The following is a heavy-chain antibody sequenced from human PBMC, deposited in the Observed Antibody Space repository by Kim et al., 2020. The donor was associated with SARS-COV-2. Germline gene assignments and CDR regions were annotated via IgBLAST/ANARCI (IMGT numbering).Heavy chain of an antibody. Sequence: GGSLRLSCAASGFTFSSYAMSWVRQAPGKGLEWVSAITDSGGSTYYADSVKGRFTISRDNSKNILYLQMSSLRAGDTAVYFCATGIIGSRDYWGQGTLVTVSS. J-gene: IGHJ4*02. V-gene: IGHV3-23*01. CDR1: GFTFSSYA. CDR2: ITDSGGST. CDR3: ATGIIGSRDY.